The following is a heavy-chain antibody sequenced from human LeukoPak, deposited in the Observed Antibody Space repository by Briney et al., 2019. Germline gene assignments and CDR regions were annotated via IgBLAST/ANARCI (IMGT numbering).Heavy chain of an antibody. J-gene: IGHJ4*02. V-gene: IGHV1-2*02. CDR1: GYTFTGYY. CDR2: INPNSGGT. D-gene: IGHD2-2*01. CDR3: ARDLSWGYRCSTSCSPFDY. Sequence: ASVKVSCKASGYTFTGYYMHWVRQAPGQGLEWMGWINPNSGGTNYAQKFQGRVTMTRDTSISTAYMELSRLRSDDTAVYYCARDLSWGYRCSTSCSPFDYWGQGTLVTVSS.